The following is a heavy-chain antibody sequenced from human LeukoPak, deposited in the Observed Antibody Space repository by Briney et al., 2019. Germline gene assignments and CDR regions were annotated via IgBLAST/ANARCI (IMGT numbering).Heavy chain of an antibody. Sequence: GGSLRLSCAASGFTVSSNYMSWVRQAPGKGLEWVSVIYSGGSTYYADSVKGRFTLSRDNSKNTLYLQMNSLRAEDTAVYYCARAGYSGYDYAYWGQGTLVTVSS. CDR2: IYSGGST. CDR3: ARAGYSGYDYAY. J-gene: IGHJ4*02. V-gene: IGHV3-66*02. D-gene: IGHD5-12*01. CDR1: GFTVSSNY.